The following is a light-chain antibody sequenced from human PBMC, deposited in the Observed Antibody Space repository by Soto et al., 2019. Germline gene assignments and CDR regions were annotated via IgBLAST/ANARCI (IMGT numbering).Light chain of an antibody. CDR1: KLGNKY. V-gene: IGLV3-1*01. Sequence: SYELLQSPSVSVSPGQTATITCSGDKLGNKYACWYQQKPGQSPVLVIYEDNKRPSGIPERFSGSNSGNTATLTISGTQAVDEADYYCQAWDSSTVVFGGGTKLTVL. J-gene: IGLJ2*01. CDR3: QAWDSSTVV. CDR2: EDN.